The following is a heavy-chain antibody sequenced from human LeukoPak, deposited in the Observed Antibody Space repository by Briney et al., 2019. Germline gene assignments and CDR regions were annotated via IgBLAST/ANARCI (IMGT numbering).Heavy chain of an antibody. CDR3: ARESPTYYYGSGSYYGMDV. D-gene: IGHD3-10*01. CDR1: GGSFSGYY. Sequence: PSETLSLTCAVYGGSFSGYYWSWIRQPPGTGLEWIGEINHSGSTNYNPSLKSRVTISVDTSKNQFSLKLSSVTAADTAVYYCARESPTYYYGSGSYYGMDVWGQGTTVTVSS. CDR2: INHSGST. V-gene: IGHV4-34*01. J-gene: IGHJ6*02.